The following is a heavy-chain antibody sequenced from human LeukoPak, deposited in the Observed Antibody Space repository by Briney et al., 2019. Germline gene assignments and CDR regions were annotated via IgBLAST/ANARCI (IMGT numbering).Heavy chain of an antibody. D-gene: IGHD5-24*01. Sequence: ASVKVSCKASGGTFSSYAISWVRQAPGQGLEWMGGIIPIFGTANYAQKFQGRVTITADKSTSTASLELSSLRSEDTAVYYCARAGAPRWLQHREYYFDYWGQGTLVTVSS. CDR3: ARAGAPRWLQHREYYFDY. J-gene: IGHJ4*02. CDR2: IIPIFGTA. CDR1: GGTFSSYA. V-gene: IGHV1-69*06.